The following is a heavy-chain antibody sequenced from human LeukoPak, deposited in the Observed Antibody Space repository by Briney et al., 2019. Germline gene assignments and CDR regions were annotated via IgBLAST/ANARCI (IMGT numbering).Heavy chain of an antibody. V-gene: IGHV3-23*01. CDR1: GFTFSSYA. D-gene: IGHD4-23*01. Sequence: GGSLRLSCAASGFTFSSYAMSWVRQAPGKGLEWVSAISNSGGSTYYADSVKGRFTISRDNSKNTLYLQMNSLRAEDTAVYYCAKASYGGNSISPFDYWGQGTLVTVSS. CDR3: AKASYGGNSISPFDY. CDR2: ISNSGGST. J-gene: IGHJ4*02.